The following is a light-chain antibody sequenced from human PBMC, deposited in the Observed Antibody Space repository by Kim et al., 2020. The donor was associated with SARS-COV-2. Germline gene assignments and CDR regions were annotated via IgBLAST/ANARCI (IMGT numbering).Light chain of an antibody. CDR2: DKT. V-gene: IGLV3-19*01. J-gene: IGLJ1*01. CDR1: SIRMYY. CDR3: NSRDRDSTGNLYV. Sequence: GHTLTITFQGDSIRMYYASWYQQKPGQAPVLVMYDKTHRPSGIPDRFSGSISGDTASLTITGAQAADEADYYCNSRDRDSTGNLYVVGTGTKVTVL.